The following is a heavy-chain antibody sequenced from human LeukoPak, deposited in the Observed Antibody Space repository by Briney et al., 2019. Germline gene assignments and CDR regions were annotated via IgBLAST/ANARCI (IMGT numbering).Heavy chain of an antibody. J-gene: IGHJ4*02. CDR3: ARRYCSSSTCYYPLDY. CDR1: GYSFTSYW. Sequence: GESLKISCKGSGYSFTSYWIGWVRQMPGKGLEWMGIIYPGDSDTRYSPSFQGQVTISADKPISTAYLQWSSLKASDTAMYYCARRYCSSSTCYYPLDYWGQGTLVTVSS. CDR2: IYPGDSDT. V-gene: IGHV5-51*01. D-gene: IGHD2-2*01.